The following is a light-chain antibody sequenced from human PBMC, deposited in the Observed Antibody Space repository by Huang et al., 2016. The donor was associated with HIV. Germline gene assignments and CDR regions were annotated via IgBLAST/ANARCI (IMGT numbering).Light chain of an antibody. CDR2: DAS. V-gene: IGKV3-11*01. CDR3: QQRFNRSPYT. CDR1: QSVGSF. J-gene: IGKJ2*01. Sequence: EIVLTQSPATLSLSPGVRATLTCRASQSVGSFLAWYQQRPGQAPRLLIYDASDRAPGTPGRFSGGGSGTDFTLTISSLEPEDFAVYYCQQRFNRSPYTFGQGTKLEI.